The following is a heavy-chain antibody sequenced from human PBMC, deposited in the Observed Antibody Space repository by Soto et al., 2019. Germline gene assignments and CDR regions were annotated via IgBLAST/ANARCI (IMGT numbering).Heavy chain of an antibody. CDR1: GFSLSTSGVG. V-gene: IGHV2-5*02. CDR3: VYRQIHPGDWATGWFDP. D-gene: IGHD3-10*01. Sequence: SGPTLVNPTQTLTLTCTFSGFSLSTSGVGVGWLRQPPGKALEWLALIYWDDDKRYSPSLRSRLTITKDTSRNQVVLIMTNMDPVDTATYHCVYRQIHPGDWATGWFDPGGQGPLFTVS. CDR2: IYWDDDK. J-gene: IGHJ5*02.